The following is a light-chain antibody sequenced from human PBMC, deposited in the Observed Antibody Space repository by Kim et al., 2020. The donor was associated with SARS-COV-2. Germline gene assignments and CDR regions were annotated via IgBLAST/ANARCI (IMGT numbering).Light chain of an antibody. CDR1: KIETKS. V-gene: IGLV3-21*04. Sequence: ITGTGNKIETKSVDGYEQRPGQAPVVVIYYDTDQPTGRPERFPGSNSGNTATMTISRVEAGDEADYYCQVWDNTGDPLWVFGGGTKLTVL. CDR2: YDT. J-gene: IGLJ3*02. CDR3: QVWDNTGDPLWV.